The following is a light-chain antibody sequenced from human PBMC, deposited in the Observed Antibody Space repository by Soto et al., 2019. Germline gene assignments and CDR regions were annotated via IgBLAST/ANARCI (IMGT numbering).Light chain of an antibody. V-gene: IGLV2-14*01. CDR1: SSDFGDDKY. Sequence: QSALTQPASVSGSPGQSITMSCTGSSSDFGDDKYVTWYQQQPGKGPNLLIYGVSKRPSGVSNRFSGSKSGTSASLAITGLQAEDEADYYCQSYDNSLSGAWVFGGGTQLTVL. CDR2: GVS. CDR3: QSYDNSLSGAWV. J-gene: IGLJ3*02.